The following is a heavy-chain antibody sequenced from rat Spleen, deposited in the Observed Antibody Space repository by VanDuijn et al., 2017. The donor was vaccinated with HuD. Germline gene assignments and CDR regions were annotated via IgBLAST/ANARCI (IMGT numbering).Heavy chain of an antibody. Sequence: EVQLVESGGGLVQPGRSLKLSCAASGFTFSNYYMAWVRQAPTKGLEWVASISTGGGKTYYRDSVKGRFTISRDNAKSTLYLQMDSLRSEDTATYYCARRTRVSHWYFDFWGPGTMVTVSS. D-gene: IGHD1-4*01. J-gene: IGHJ1*01. CDR1: GFTFSNYY. CDR2: ISTGGGKT. V-gene: IGHV5-25*01. CDR3: ARRTRVSHWYFDF.